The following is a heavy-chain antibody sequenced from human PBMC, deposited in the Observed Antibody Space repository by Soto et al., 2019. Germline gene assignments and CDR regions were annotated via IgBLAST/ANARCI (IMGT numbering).Heavy chain of an antibody. CDR2: ISSSSSYI. D-gene: IGHD2-2*01. CDR1: GFTFSSYS. V-gene: IGHV3-21*01. CDR3: ARGDIVVVPAAMEIDY. J-gene: IGHJ4*02. Sequence: EVQLVESGGGLVKPGGSLRLSRAASGFTFSSYSMNWVRQAPGKGLEWVSSISSSSSYIYYADSVKGRFTISRDNAKNSLYLQMNSLRAEDTAVYYCARGDIVVVPAAMEIDYWGQGTLVTVSS.